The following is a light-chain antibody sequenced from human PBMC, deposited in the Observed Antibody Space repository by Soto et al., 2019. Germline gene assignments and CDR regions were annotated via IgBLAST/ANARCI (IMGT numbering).Light chain of an antibody. CDR3: QQSYSTPRT. CDR1: QSISSY. CDR2: AAS. Sequence: DIQMTQSPSSLSASVGDRVTITCRASQSISSYLNWYQQKPGKAPKLLIYAASSLQSGVPSRFSGCGSVTDCTLSVSSVQPEDFATYYCQQSYSTPRTFGQGTKVEIK. J-gene: IGKJ1*01. V-gene: IGKV1-39*01.